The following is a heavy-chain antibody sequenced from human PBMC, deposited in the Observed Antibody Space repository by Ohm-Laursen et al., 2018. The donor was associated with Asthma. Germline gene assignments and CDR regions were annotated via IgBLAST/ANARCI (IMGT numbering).Heavy chain of an antibody. J-gene: IGHJ4*02. CDR1: GFTFSSYA. Sequence: SLRLSCTASGFTFSSYAMHWVRQAPGKGLEWVAVISYDGSNKYYADSVKGRFTISRDNSKNTLYLQMNSLRAEDTAVYYCASLGYYYDSSGYPFDYWGQGTLVTVSS. CDR3: ASLGYYYDSSGYPFDY. V-gene: IGHV3-30-3*01. CDR2: ISYDGSNK. D-gene: IGHD3-22*01.